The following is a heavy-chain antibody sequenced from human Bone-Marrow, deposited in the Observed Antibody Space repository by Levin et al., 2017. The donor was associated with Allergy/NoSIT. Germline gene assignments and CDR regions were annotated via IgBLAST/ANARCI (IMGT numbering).Heavy chain of an antibody. CDR3: AREGTPQSWDY. Sequence: NPGGSLRLSCTVSGGSISRSPYYWVWIRQPPGKGLEWIGSIYYIGNTYYNPSLKSRATISVDTSKNLFSLKLSSVTAADTAVYYCAREGTPQSWDYWGQGTLVTVSS. CDR2: IYYIGNT. D-gene: IGHD1-14*01. CDR1: GGSISRSPYY. J-gene: IGHJ4*01. V-gene: IGHV4-39*07.